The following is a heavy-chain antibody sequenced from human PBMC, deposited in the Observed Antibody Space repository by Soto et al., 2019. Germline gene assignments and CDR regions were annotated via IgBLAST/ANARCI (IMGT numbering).Heavy chain of an antibody. V-gene: IGHV3-30-3*01. CDR2: ISYDGSNK. Sequence: GGSLRLSCAASGFTFSSYAMHWVRQAPGKGLEWVAVISYDGSNKYYADSVKGRFTISRDNSKNTLYLQMNSLRAEDTAVYYCARGPIDYYGSGSYYPIGYFDYWGQGTLVTVSS. D-gene: IGHD3-10*01. CDR3: ARGPIDYYGSGSYYPIGYFDY. J-gene: IGHJ4*02. CDR1: GFTFSSYA.